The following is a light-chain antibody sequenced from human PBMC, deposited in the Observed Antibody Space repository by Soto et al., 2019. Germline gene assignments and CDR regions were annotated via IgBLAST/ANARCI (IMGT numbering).Light chain of an antibody. CDR1: QSVSSSY. CDR3: KQYGSSLYT. V-gene: IGKV3-20*01. CDR2: GAS. Sequence: EIVLTQSPGTLSLSPGERATLSCRASQSVSSSYLAWYQQKPGQAPRLLIYGASSRATGIPDRFSGSGSGTDFTLTISRLEPEDFAVYYCKQYGSSLYTFGQGNKLEIK. J-gene: IGKJ2*01.